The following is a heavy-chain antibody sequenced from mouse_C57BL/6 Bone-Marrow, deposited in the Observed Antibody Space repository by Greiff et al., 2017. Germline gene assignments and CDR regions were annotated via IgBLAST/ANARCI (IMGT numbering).Heavy chain of an antibody. Sequence: QVQLQQPGAELVRPGTSVKLSCKASGYTFTSYWMHWVKQRPGQGLEWIGVIDPSDSYTNYNQKFKGKATLTVDTSSSTAYMQLSSLTSEDSAVYYWAVTTVVARDWYFDVWGTGTTVTVSS. V-gene: IGHV1-59*01. CDR2: IDPSDSYT. J-gene: IGHJ1*03. D-gene: IGHD1-1*01. CDR3: AVTTVVARDWYFDV. CDR1: GYTFTSYW.